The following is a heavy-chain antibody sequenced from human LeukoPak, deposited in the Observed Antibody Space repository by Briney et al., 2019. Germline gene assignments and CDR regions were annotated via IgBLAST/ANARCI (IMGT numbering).Heavy chain of an antibody. CDR2: INPNSGGT. D-gene: IGHD4-17*01. V-gene: IGHV1-2*02. CDR1: GYTFTGYY. J-gene: IGHJ4*02. CDR3: AREAVTTVTSINDY. Sequence: ASVKVSCKASGYTFTGYYMHWVRQPAGQGLGWVGWINPNSGGTNYAQKFQGRVTMTRDTSISTAYVELRRLRSDDTAVYYCAREAVTTVTSINDYWGQGTLVTVSS.